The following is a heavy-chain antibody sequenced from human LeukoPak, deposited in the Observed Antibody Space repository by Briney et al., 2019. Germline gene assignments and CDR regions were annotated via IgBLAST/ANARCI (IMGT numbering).Heavy chain of an antibody. D-gene: IGHD3-10*01. CDR1: XFTFSSYE. V-gene: IGHV3-48*03. CDR2: ISSSGSTV. Sequence: GGSLRLSCAVSXFTFSSYEMNWVRQAPGKGLEWISYISSSGSTVYYADSVKGRFTISRDNAKNSLYLQMNSLRAEDTAVYYCARKRARGLDYWGQGTLVTVSS. CDR3: ARKRARGLDY. J-gene: IGHJ4*02.